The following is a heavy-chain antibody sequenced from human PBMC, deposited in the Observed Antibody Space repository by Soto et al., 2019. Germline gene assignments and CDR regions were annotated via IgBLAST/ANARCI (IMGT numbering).Heavy chain of an antibody. CDR1: GYTFTSYD. CDR2: MNPNSGNT. V-gene: IGHV1-8*01. CDR3: ASISHYTTIGYYYGMDV. Sequence: ASVKVSCKASGYTFTSYDINWVRQATGQGLEWMGWMNPNSGNTGYAQKFQGRVTMTRNTSISTGYMELSSLRSEDTAVYYCASISHYTTIGYYYGMDVWGQGTTVTVSS. D-gene: IGHD5-12*01. J-gene: IGHJ6*02.